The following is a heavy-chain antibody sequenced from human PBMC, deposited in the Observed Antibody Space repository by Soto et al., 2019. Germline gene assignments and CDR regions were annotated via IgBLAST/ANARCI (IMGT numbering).Heavy chain of an antibody. J-gene: IGHJ4*02. CDR2: ISANNGNT. D-gene: IGHD1-26*01. CDR1: GYTFTSYG. V-gene: IGHV1-18*01. CDR3: ARDRGSYALDY. Sequence: QVQLVQSGAEVKKPGASVKVSCKASGYTFTSYGISWVRQAPGQGLEWMGWISANNGNTNYAQKLQGRVTMTTETSTSTACMELRSLRSDDTAVYYCARDRGSYALDYWGQGTLVTVSS.